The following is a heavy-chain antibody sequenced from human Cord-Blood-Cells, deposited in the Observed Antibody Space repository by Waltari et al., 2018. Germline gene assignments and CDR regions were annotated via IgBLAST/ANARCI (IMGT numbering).Heavy chain of an antibody. CDR3: ARGMDIVATTPRRPFDY. J-gene: IGHJ4*02. V-gene: IGHV1-2*02. CDR1: GYTFTGYY. D-gene: IGHD5-12*01. Sequence: QVQLVQSGAEVKKPGASVKVSCKASGYTFTGYYMHWVRQAPGQGLEWMGWINPNSGGTNYAQKFQGRVTMTRDTSISTAYMELSRLRSDDTAVYYCARGMDIVATTPRRPFDYWGQGTLVTVSS. CDR2: INPNSGGT.